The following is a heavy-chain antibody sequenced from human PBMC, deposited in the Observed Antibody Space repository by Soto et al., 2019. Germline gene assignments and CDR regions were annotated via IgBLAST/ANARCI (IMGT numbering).Heavy chain of an antibody. CDR2: ISYEGSIQ. D-gene: IGHD3-10*01. V-gene: IGHV3-30*18. CDR3: VKTGTPLYGPGRSWLDP. J-gene: IGHJ5*02. Sequence: PGGSLRLSCAASGFTFSSYGMHWVRQAPGKGLEWVAVISYEGSIQYYADSVKGRFTISRDNSKNTLYLQMNSLRDEDTAVYYCVKTGTPLYGPGRSWLDPWGQGTLVTVSS. CDR1: GFTFSSYG.